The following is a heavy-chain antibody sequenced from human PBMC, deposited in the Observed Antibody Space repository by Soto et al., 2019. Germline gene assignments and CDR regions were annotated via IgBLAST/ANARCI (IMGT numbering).Heavy chain of an antibody. V-gene: IGHV3-74*01. CDR1: GFTLSTYW. CDR3: TRGRENYSYFDY. D-gene: IGHD4-4*01. Sequence: EVQLVESGGGLVQPGGSLRLSCAASGFTLSTYWMHWVRQAPGEGLVWVSRINSDGSSTIYADSVEGRFTISREKAKNTVYLQMNSLRAEDTAVYYCTRGRENYSYFDYWGQGILVTVSS. J-gene: IGHJ4*02. CDR2: INSDGSST.